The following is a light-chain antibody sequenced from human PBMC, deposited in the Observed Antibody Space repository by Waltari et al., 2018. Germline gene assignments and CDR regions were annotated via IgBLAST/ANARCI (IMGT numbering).Light chain of an antibody. V-gene: IGLV3-25*03. CDR1: ALPQQS. CDR3: QASDDTGTYGV. CDR2: KDI. Sequence: SYELTQPPSVSVSPGQTARITCSGDALPQQSVYWYQQKPGQAPVVVIYKDIERPSEIPERFSGSTSGTIVTLTISGVQAEDEADYYCQASDDTGTYGVFGGGTKLTVL. J-gene: IGLJ3*02.